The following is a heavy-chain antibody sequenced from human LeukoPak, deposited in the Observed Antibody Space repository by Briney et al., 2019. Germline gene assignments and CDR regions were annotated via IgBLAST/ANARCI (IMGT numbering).Heavy chain of an antibody. CDR1: GFAVGSKY. J-gene: IGHJ2*01. Sequence: GGSLRLSCAASGFAVGSKYMNWVRQAPGKGLEWVSIIYSGSSTYYADSVKGRFTVSRDDSKNTLYLQMNSLRADDTAMYYCATVGDHYHWYLDLWGRGTLVSVSS. CDR2: IYSGSST. CDR3: ATVGDHYHWYLDL. V-gene: IGHV3-53*01. D-gene: IGHD3-10*01.